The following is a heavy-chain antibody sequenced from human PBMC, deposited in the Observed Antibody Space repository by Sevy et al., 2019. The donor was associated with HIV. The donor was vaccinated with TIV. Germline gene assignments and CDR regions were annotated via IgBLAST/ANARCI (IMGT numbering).Heavy chain of an antibody. J-gene: IGHJ4*02. CDR1: GGSISSGGYY. D-gene: IGHD6-6*01. CDR3: ARDISSSGGAFDY. Sequence: SETLSLTCTVSGGSISSGGYYWSWIRQHPGQGLEWIGNIYYSGSTYYNPSLKSRVTISLDTSKNQFSLKLSSVTAADTAVYYCARDISSSGGAFDYWGQGTLVTVSS. CDR2: IYYSGST. V-gene: IGHV4-31*03.